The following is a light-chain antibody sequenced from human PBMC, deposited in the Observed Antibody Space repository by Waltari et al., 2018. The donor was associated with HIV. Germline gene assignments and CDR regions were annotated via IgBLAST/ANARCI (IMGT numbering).Light chain of an antibody. Sequence: DIVMTQSPDSLAVSLGERATINCKSSQSVLYSSNNKNYLAWYQQKPGQPPELLIYWASTRESGVPDRFSGSGSATDFTLTISSLQAEDVAVYYCQQYYSTPRTFGQGTKLEIK. CDR2: WAS. V-gene: IGKV4-1*01. CDR1: QSVLYSSNNKNY. CDR3: QQYYSTPRT. J-gene: IGKJ2*01.